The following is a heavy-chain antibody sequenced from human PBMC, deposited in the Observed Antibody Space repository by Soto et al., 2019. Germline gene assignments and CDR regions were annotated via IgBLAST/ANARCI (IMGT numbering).Heavy chain of an antibody. CDR2: IIPIFGTA. D-gene: IGHD4-4*01. J-gene: IGHJ6*01. Sequence: SSVKVSCKASGGTFSSYAISWVRQAPGQGLEWMGGIIPIFGTANYAQKFQGRVTITADESTSTAYMELSSLRSEDTAVYYCARERESAVNKYYYGMDVWGQGTTVTVSS. CDR1: GGTFSSYA. CDR3: ARERESAVNKYYYGMDV. V-gene: IGHV1-69*13.